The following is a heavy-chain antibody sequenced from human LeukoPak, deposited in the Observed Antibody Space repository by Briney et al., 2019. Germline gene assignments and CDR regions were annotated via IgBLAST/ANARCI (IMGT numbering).Heavy chain of an antibody. CDR3: AKDMSRGYDYYFDY. D-gene: IGHD5-12*01. CDR1: GFTFSSYA. CDR2: ISGSGGNT. J-gene: IGHJ4*02. V-gene: IGHV3-23*01. Sequence: GGSLRLSCAASGFTFSSYAMSWVRQAPGKGLEWVSVISGSGGNTYYADSVKGRFTISRDNSKNTLYLQMNSLRAEDTAVYYCAKDMSRGYDYYFDYWGQGTLVTVSS.